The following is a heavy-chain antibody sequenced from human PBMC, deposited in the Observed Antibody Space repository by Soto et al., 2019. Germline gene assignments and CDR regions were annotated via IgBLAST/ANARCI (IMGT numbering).Heavy chain of an antibody. J-gene: IGHJ6*02. Sequence: PGGSLRLSCAASGFTFSSYWMHWVRQAPGKGLVWVSRINSDGSSTSYADSVKGRFTISRDNAKNTLYLQMNSLRAEDTAVYYCARDKPPHGNSSSWYWSYYYYYGMDVWGQGTTVTVSS. V-gene: IGHV3-74*01. CDR1: GFTFSSYW. CDR3: ARDKPPHGNSSSWYWSYYYYYGMDV. CDR2: INSDGSST. D-gene: IGHD6-13*01.